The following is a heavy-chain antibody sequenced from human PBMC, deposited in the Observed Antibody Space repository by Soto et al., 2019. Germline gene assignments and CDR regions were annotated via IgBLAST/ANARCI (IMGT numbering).Heavy chain of an antibody. D-gene: IGHD6-19*01. CDR3: ATRYSYGWLPI. Sequence: QVQLQESGPGLVKPSETLSLTCAVSGDSVSTGSYYWSWIRQPPGKGLEWIGYIYDSGSTNYNPSLTSRVTLSIDTSKNQFSLKLSSVTAADTAVYYCATRYSYGWLPIWGQGTLVSVST. V-gene: IGHV4-61*01. J-gene: IGHJ4*02. CDR2: IYDSGST. CDR1: GDSVSTGSYY.